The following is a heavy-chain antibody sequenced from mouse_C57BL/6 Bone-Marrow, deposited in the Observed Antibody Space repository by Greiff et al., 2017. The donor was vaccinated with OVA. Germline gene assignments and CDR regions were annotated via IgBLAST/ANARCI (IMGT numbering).Heavy chain of an antibody. J-gene: IGHJ3*01. CDR2: IDPNSGGT. CDR3: ARGFAY. Sequence: QVQLKQPGAELVKPGASVKLSCTASGYTFTSYWMHWVQQRPGRGLEWIGRIDPNSGGTKYNEKFKSKATLTVDNPYSNAYMQLSSLTSEDSSVDYCARGFAYWGRGTLVTVSA. CDR1: GYTFTSYW. V-gene: IGHV1-72*01.